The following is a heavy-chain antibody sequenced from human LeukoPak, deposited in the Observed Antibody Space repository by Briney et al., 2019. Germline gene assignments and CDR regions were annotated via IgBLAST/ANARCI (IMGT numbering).Heavy chain of an antibody. V-gene: IGHV1-2*02. CDR2: INPNGGGT. J-gene: IGHJ4*02. Sequence: ASVKVSCKASGYTFTGYYIHWVRQAPGQGLEWMGWINPNGGGTSYAQKFQGRVTMTRDASINTAYMELSRLRSDDTAVYYCARVRYRLAETYIDYWGQGTLVTVSS. CDR3: ARVRYRLAETYIDY. D-gene: IGHD3-16*01. CDR1: GYTFTGYY.